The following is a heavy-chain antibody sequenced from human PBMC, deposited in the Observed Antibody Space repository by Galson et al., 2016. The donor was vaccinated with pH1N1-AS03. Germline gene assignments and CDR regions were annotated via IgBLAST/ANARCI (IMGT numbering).Heavy chain of an antibody. J-gene: IGHJ3*01. V-gene: IGHV1-24*01. CDR1: GNTLTELS. D-gene: IGHD3-16*01. CDR2: FDPDNIET. CDR3: VTTAYAFGLGSVDAFDV. Sequence: SVKVSCKASGNTLTELSIQWVRQAPGEGLDWMGGFDPDNIETVYAQKFQGRVTMTEDTSTDTAYMELSSLRSGDTAKYYCVTTAYAFGLGSVDAFDVWGQGTKVTVSS.